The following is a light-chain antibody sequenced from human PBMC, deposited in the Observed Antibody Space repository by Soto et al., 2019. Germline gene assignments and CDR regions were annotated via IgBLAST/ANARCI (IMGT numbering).Light chain of an antibody. CDR1: NSNIGTNA. J-gene: IGLJ3*02. Sequence: QSVLTQPPSASGTPGQRVTISCSGSNSNIGTNAVNWYQQIPGTAPKLLIYNNNQRPSGVPDRFSGSKSGTSASLTISGLHSDDEADYPCATWDDNLRSWVFGGGTKLTVL. CDR3: ATWDDNLRSWV. CDR2: NNN. V-gene: IGLV1-44*01.